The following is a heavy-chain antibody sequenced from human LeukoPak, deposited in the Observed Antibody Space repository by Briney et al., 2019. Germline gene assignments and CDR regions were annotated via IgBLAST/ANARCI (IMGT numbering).Heavy chain of an antibody. V-gene: IGHV3-21*03. Sequence: GGSLRLSCAASGFTFSSYNMNWVRQAPGKGLEWVSSITSSSNYIYYADSVKGRFTISRDNAKNSLYLQMNSLRAEDTTVYYCARDCWDYGSGSYCGIDYWGQGTLVTFSS. D-gene: IGHD3-10*01. CDR3: ARDCWDYGSGSYCGIDY. CDR1: GFTFSSYN. J-gene: IGHJ4*02. CDR2: ITSSSNYI.